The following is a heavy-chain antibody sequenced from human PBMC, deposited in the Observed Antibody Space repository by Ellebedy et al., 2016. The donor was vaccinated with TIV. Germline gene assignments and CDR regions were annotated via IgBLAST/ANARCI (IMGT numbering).Heavy chain of an antibody. J-gene: IGHJ4*02. D-gene: IGHD3-22*01. CDR3: ARGGYSDINGYARCDY. V-gene: IGHV3-30*03. CDR1: GFTLSSYG. CDR2: IGSDGSTK. Sequence: GGSLRLXCAASGFTLSSYGTHWVRQAPGKGLEWVTVIGSDGSTKFYGDSVKGRFTISRDNSENTVYLHINSLRVDDTAEYYCARGGYSDINGYARCDYWGQGTLVTVSS.